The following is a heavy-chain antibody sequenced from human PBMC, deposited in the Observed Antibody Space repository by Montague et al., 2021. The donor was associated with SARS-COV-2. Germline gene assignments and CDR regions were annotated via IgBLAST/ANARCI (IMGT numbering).Heavy chain of an antibody. V-gene: IGHV4-4*02. D-gene: IGHD6-13*01. CDR2: IFHSGTI. J-gene: IGHJ6*02. Sequence: SETLSLTCRVSGDSISTSTWWTWVRQTPGKGLDWIGEIFHSGTINYNPSLKSRVSISVDKSNNQFSLRLSSLIAADTAVYYCATLSRRTAAGTRDYFGLDVWGQGTTVVVSS. CDR3: ATLSRRTAAGTRDYFGLDV. CDR1: GDSISTSTW.